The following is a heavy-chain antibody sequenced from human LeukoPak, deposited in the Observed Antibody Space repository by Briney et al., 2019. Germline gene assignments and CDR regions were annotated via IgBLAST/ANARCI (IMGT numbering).Heavy chain of an antibody. Sequence: SETLSLTCDVSGSSVNSDQYWGWMRHSPGAGLEWIGSVHQTGSPYYNPSLGSRVSLSIDSTRNSFSLRLTSVTAADTAVYYCAMLRLGELSLLANAYDIWGQGTMVIVSS. D-gene: IGHD3-16*02. CDR3: AMLRLGELSLLANAYDI. CDR2: VHQTGSP. CDR1: GSSVNSDQY. J-gene: IGHJ3*02. V-gene: IGHV4-38-2*01.